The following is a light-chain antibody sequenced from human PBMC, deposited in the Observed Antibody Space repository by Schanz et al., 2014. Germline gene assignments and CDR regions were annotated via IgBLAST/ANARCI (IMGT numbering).Light chain of an antibody. CDR3: SSYTSSSTLV. V-gene: IGLV2-14*01. CDR1: SSDVGGYNY. Sequence: QSALTQPASVSGSPGQSITISCTGTSSDVGGYNYVSWYQQHPGKAPKLMIYDVSNRPSGVPDRFSGSKSGTSASLAISGLRSEDEADYYCSSYTSSSTLVFGGGTKLTVL. CDR2: DVS. J-gene: IGLJ3*02.